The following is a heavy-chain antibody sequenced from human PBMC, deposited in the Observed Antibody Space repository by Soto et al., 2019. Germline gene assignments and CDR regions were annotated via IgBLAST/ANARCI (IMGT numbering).Heavy chain of an antibody. Sequence: PGGSLRLSCAASGFTFSSYGMHWVRQAPGKGLEWVAVISYDGSNKYYADSVKGRFTISRDNSKNTLYLQINSLRAEETAVYYCANYYEEPGYYYYGMDVWGQGTTVTVSS. CDR1: GFTFSSYG. J-gene: IGHJ6*02. CDR3: ANYYEEPGYYYYGMDV. D-gene: IGHD3-3*01. V-gene: IGHV3-30*18. CDR2: ISYDGSNK.